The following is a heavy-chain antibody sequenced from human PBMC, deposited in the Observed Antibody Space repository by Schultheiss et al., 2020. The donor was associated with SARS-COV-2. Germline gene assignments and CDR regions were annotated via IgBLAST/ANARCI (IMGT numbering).Heavy chain of an antibody. CDR1: GFTFSSYS. CDR2: ISYDGSNK. V-gene: IGHV3-30*03. CDR3: ARVTLPYFDY. Sequence: GGSLRLSCAASGFTFSSYSMNWVRQAPGKGLEWVAVISYDGSNKYYADSVKGRFTISRDNARKSLFLQMNSLRAEDTAVYYCARVTLPYFDYWGQGTLVTVSS. D-gene: IGHD1-26*01. J-gene: IGHJ4*02.